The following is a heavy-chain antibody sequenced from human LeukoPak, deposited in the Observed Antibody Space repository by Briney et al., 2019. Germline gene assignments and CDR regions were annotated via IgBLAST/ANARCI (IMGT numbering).Heavy chain of an antibody. CDR2: ISAYNGNT. CDR1: GYTFTSYG. V-gene: IGHV1-18*01. J-gene: IGHJ6*02. D-gene: IGHD2-2*01. Sequence: GASVKVSCKASGYTFTSYGISWVRQAPGQGLEWMGWISAYNGNTNYAQKLQGRVTMTTDTSTSTAYMELRSLRSDDTAVYYCARAMVVPAAIHYYYYGMDVWGQGTTVTVSS. CDR3: ARAMVVPAAIHYYYYGMDV.